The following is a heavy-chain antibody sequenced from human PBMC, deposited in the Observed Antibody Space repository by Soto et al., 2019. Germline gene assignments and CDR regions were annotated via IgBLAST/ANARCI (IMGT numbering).Heavy chain of an antibody. CDR1: GASLNSGDYY. Sequence: SETLSLTCTVSGASLNSGDYYWSWIRQPPGKGLEWIGHIYYSGSTYYNPSLKSRAGISVGSSKSQVSLKLTSVTAADTAVYFCAGILMNYYRLDYWGQGALVTVSS. J-gene: IGHJ4*02. V-gene: IGHV4-30-4*01. CDR3: AGILMNYYRLDY. D-gene: IGHD3-10*01. CDR2: IYYSGST.